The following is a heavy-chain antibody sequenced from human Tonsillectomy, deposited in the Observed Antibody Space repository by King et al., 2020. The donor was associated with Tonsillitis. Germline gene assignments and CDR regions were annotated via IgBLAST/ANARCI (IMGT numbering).Heavy chain of an antibody. V-gene: IGHV1-46*01. CDR1: GYTFSSYY. J-gene: IGHJ4*02. CDR3: ARDADCDILTGYFGY. Sequence: QLVQSGAEVKKPGASVKVSCKASGYTFSSYYMYWVRQAPGQGLEWMGIINPSGGSTSYAQKFQGRVTMTRDTSTSTVYMELSSLRSEDTAVYYCARDADCDILTGYFGYWGQGTLVTVSS. CDR2: INPSGGST. D-gene: IGHD3-9*01.